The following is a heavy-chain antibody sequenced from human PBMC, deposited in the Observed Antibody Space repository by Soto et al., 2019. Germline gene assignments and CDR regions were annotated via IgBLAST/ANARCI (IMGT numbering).Heavy chain of an antibody. CDR3: SRARYCSSTSCPYYYYGMDV. V-gene: IGHV4-59*12. D-gene: IGHD2-2*01. CDR1: GGSISGYY. CDR2: IYYTESP. Sequence: SETLSLTCTVSGGSISGYYWSWIRQPPGKGLEWIGYIYYTESPNYNPSLESRVTISVDTSKNQFSLKLSSVTAADTAVYYCSRARYCSSTSCPYYYYGMDVWGQGTTVTVSS. J-gene: IGHJ6*02.